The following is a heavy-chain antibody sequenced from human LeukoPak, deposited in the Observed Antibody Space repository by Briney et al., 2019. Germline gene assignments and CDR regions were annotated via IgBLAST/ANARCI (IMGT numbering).Heavy chain of an antibody. CDR2: IYYSGST. J-gene: IGHJ4*02. CDR3: ARGGMATVHFDY. D-gene: IGHD5-24*01. Sequence: SETLSLTCTVSGSSISSYHWTWIRQPAGKGLEWIGYIYYSGSTNYNPSLKSRVTISVDTSKNQFSLKLSSVTAADTAVYYCARGGMATVHFDYWGQGTLVTVSS. CDR1: GSSISSYH. V-gene: IGHV4-59*01.